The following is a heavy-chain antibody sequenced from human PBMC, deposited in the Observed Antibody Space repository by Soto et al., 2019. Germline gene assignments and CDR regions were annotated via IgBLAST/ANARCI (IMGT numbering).Heavy chain of an antibody. J-gene: IGHJ4*02. V-gene: IGHV3-23*01. CDR2: ISNSFSDGNT. CDR3: AKVFSPEGGNYFDH. CDR1: GFTFSNYA. Sequence: GGSLTLSSAASGFTFSNYAMGWVRQAPGKGLEWVSAISNSFSDGNTHYADSVKGRFTISRDNDKNTVFLEMNSLRAEDTAVYYCAKVFSPEGGNYFDHWGQGTLVTVSS.